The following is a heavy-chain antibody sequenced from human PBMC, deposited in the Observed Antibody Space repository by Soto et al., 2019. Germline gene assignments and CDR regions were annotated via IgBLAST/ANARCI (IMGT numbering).Heavy chain of an antibody. V-gene: IGHV3-21*01. Sequence: PGGSLRLSCAASGFTFSSYSMNWVRQAPGKGLEWVSSISSSSSYIYYADSVKGRFTISRDNAKNSLYLQMNSLRAEDTAVYYCARDPPLFASAIEDMIGHDAFDIWGQGTMVTVSS. D-gene: IGHD2-21*01. J-gene: IGHJ3*02. CDR1: GFTFSSYS. CDR2: ISSSSSYI. CDR3: ARDPPLFASAIEDMIGHDAFDI.